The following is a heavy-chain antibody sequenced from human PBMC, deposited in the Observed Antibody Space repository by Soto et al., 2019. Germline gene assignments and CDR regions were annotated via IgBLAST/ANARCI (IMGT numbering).Heavy chain of an antibody. J-gene: IGHJ4*02. D-gene: IGHD3-9*01. CDR1: GFTFSSYG. CDR2: ISYDGSNK. V-gene: IGHV3-30*03. CDR3: AIDIHKPELYVDWLGLEY. Sequence: QVQLVESGGGVVQPGRSLRLSCAASGFTFSSYGMHWVRQAPGKGLEWVAVISYDGSNKYYADSVKGRFTISRDNSKNTLYLQMNSLRAEDTAVYYSAIDIHKPELYVDWLGLEYLGQGTL.